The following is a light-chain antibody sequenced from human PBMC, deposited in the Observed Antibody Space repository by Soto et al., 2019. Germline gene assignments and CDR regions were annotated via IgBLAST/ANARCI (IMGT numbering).Light chain of an antibody. J-gene: IGKJ4*01. V-gene: IGKV3-11*01. CDR2: DSS. CDR1: QRVSSY. CDR3: QPRSL. Sequence: VLPQPPATLSLSPGERATLSCRASQRVSSYLAWYKQKPGQAPRLLIYDSSKRATGIPARFNGSGSETDFTLTISSLEPEDSAVYYCQPRSLFGVGTKVEIK.